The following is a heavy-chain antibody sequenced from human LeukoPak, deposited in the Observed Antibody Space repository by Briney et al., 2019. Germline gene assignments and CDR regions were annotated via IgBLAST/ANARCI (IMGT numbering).Heavy chain of an antibody. CDR2: IYYSGST. V-gene: IGHV4-59*01. CDR1: GGSISSYY. D-gene: IGHD2-2*01. CDR3: ARERCSSTTCYFDY. Sequence: PSETLSLTCTVSGGSISSYYWSWIRQPPGKGLEWIGYIYYSGSTNYNPPLKSRVTISVDTSKNQFSLKLSSVTAADTAVYYCARERCSSTTCYFDYWGQGTLVTVSS. J-gene: IGHJ4*02.